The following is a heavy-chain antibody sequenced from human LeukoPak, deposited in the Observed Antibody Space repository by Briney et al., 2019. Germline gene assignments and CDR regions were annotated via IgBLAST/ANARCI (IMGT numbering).Heavy chain of an antibody. CDR2: INSDGSST. J-gene: IGHJ3*02. CDR1: GFTFSSYW. Sequence: GGSLRLSCAASGFTFSSYWMHWVRQAPGKGLVWVSRINSDGSSTSYADSVKGRFTISRDNAKNTLYLQMNSLRTEDTAVYYCANSKVPREYCSATSCYAGFGAFDIWGQGTMVTVSS. V-gene: IGHV3-74*01. D-gene: IGHD2-2*01. CDR3: ANSKVPREYCSATSCYAGFGAFDI.